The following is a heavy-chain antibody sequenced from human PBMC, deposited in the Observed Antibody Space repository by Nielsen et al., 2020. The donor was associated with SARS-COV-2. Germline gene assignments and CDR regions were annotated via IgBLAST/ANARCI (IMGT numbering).Heavy chain of an antibody. D-gene: IGHD6-13*01. Sequence: LSLTCAASGFTFDDYAMHWVRQAPGKGLEWVSGISWNSGSIGYADSVKGRFTISRDNAKNSLYLQMNSLRAEDTALYYCAKDLGWGSSWYADYYGMDVWGQGTTVTVSS. CDR2: ISWNSGSI. CDR3: AKDLGWGSSWYADYYGMDV. V-gene: IGHV3-9*01. J-gene: IGHJ6*02. CDR1: GFTFDDYA.